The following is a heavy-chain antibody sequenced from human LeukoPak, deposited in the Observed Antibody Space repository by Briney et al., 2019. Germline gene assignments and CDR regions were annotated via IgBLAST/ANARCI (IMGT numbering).Heavy chain of an antibody. V-gene: IGHV4-39*01. Sequence: SETLSLTCTVSGGSISSSSYSWGWIRQPPGKGLEWIGSIYYSGSTYYNPSLKSRVTISVDTSKNQFSLKLSSVTAADTAVYYCATRPRGDYYDFWSGSDDYWGQGTLVTVSS. J-gene: IGHJ4*02. D-gene: IGHD3-3*01. CDR2: IYYSGST. CDR1: GGSISSSSYS. CDR3: ATRPRGDYYDFWSGSDDY.